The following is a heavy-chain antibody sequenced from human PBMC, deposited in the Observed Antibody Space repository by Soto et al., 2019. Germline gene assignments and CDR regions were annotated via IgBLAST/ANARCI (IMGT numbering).Heavy chain of an antibody. CDR2: IYYSGST. V-gene: IGHV4-59*01. J-gene: IGHJ4*02. CDR3: ARGYSGYCNY. CDR1: GGSISSYY. Sequence: PSETLSLTCTISGGSISSYYWSWIRQPPGKGLEWIGYIYYSGSTNYNPSLKSRVTISVDTSKNQFSLKLSSVTAADTAVYYCARGYSGYCNYWGQGTLVTVSS. D-gene: IGHD5-12*01.